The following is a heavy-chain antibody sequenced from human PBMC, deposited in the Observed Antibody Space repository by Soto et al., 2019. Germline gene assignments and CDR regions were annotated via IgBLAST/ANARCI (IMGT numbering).Heavy chain of an antibody. Sequence: PGESLKISCKGSGYGFTNSWIGWVRQMPGKGLEWMGIIYPDDFDTRYSPSFQGQVTISADKSISTAYLQWNSLKASDSAMYYCARQGVGTTRSSWFDPWGQGTLVTVSS. CDR2: IYPDDFDT. J-gene: IGHJ5*02. CDR3: ARQGVGTTRSSWFDP. D-gene: IGHD1-26*01. V-gene: IGHV5-51*01. CDR1: GYGFTNSW.